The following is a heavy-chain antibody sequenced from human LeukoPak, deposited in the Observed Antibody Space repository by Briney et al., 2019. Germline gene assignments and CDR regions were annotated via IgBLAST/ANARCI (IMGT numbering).Heavy chain of an antibody. J-gene: IGHJ3*02. CDR3: ARDRPYYYDSSGYYFGGHDAFDI. D-gene: IGHD3-22*01. CDR2: MNPNSGNT. CDR1: GYTFTSYD. V-gene: IGHV1-8*01. Sequence: ASVKVSCKASGYTFTSYDINWVRQATGQGLEWMGWMNPNSGNTGYAQKFQGRVTMTRNTSISTAYMELSSLRSEDTAVYYCARDRPYYYDSSGYYFGGHDAFDIWGQGTTVTVSS.